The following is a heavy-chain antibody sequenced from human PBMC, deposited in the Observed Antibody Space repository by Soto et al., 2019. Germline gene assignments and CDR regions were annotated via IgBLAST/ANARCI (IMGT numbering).Heavy chain of an antibody. Sequence: KPSETLSLTCTVSGGSISSSSYYWGWIRQPPGKGLEWIGSIYYSGSTYYNPSLKSRVTISVDTSKNQFSLKLSSVTAADTAVYYCECQGATNLFLPWGQGTLVTVSS. V-gene: IGHV4-39*01. CDR3: ECQGATNLFLP. D-gene: IGHD1-26*01. CDR2: IYYSGST. J-gene: IGHJ5*02. CDR1: GGSISSSSYY.